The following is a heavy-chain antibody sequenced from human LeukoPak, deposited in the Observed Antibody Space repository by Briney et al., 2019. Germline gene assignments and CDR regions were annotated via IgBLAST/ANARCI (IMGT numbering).Heavy chain of an antibody. CDR1: GLTFSSYN. Sequence: GGSLRLSCAASGLTFSSYNMNWVRQAPGKGLEWVSSISTSSSYIYYADSVKGRFTVSRDNAKNSVYLQMNSLRAEDTAVYYCARESYYGSGSYYGTKNWFDPWGQGTLVTVSS. J-gene: IGHJ5*02. CDR2: ISTSSSYI. D-gene: IGHD3-10*01. CDR3: ARESYYGSGSYYGTKNWFDP. V-gene: IGHV3-21*01.